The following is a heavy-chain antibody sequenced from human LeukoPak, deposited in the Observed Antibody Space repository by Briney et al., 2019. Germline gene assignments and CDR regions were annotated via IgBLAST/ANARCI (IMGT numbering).Heavy chain of an antibody. V-gene: IGHV3-53*01. Sequence: GGSLRLSGAASGFTVSSNYMSWVRQAPGTGLEWVSVIYSGGSTYYADSVKGRFTISRDNSKNTLYLQMNSLRAEDTAVYYCAREGSSGWGPFDYWGQGTLVTVSS. CDR2: IYSGGST. CDR3: AREGSSGWGPFDY. J-gene: IGHJ4*02. D-gene: IGHD6-19*01. CDR1: GFTVSSNY.